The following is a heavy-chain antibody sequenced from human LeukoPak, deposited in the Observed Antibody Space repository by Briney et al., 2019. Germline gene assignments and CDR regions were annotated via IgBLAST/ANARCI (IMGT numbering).Heavy chain of an antibody. CDR1: GFTFSSYE. V-gene: IGHV3-48*03. CDR3: ARQGGGGISLDY. D-gene: IGHD2-15*01. Sequence: GGSLRLSCAASGFTFSSYEMNWVRQAPGKGLEWVSYISSSGSTRYYADSVKGRFTISRDNAKKSLFLQMKSLRAEDTAVYYCARQGGGGISLDYWGQGTLVTVSS. J-gene: IGHJ4*02. CDR2: ISSSGSTR.